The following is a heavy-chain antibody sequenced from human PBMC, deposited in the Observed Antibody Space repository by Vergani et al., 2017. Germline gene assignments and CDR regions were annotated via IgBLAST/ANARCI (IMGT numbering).Heavy chain of an antibody. Sequence: QVHLNEAGPGLVKPSQTLSLTCTVSGASITSGSFYWSWIRQPAGKGLEWIGRIHASGTKNYNPSLRSRVTLSVDTSMNQLSLKMISMTAADTAVYYCTRHWAVVAANNWFDPWGQGTLVTVSS. D-gene: IGHD2-15*01. V-gene: IGHV4-61*02. CDR1: GASITSGSFY. J-gene: IGHJ5*02. CDR2: IHASGTK. CDR3: TRHWAVVAANNWFDP.